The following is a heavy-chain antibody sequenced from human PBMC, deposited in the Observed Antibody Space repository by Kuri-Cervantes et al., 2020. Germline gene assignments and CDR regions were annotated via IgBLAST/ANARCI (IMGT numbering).Heavy chain of an antibody. J-gene: IGHJ3*02. CDR3: ARDARDDAFDI. V-gene: IGHV4-59*01. CDR2: IYYSGST. CDR1: GGSISSYY. Sequence: GSLRLSCTVSGGSISSYYWSWIRQPPGKGLEWIGYIYYSGSTNYNPSLKSRVTISVDTSKNQFSLKPSSVTAADTAVYYCARDARDDAFDIWGQGTMVTVSS.